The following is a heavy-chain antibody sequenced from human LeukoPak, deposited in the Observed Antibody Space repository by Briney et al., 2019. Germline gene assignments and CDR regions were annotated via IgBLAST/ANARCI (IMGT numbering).Heavy chain of an antibody. Sequence: PSETLSLTCTVSGGSISSYYWSWIRQPPGKGLEWIGYIYYSGSTNYNPSLKSRVTISVDTSKNQFSLKLSSVTAADTAVYYCARYRRIDILTSNDAFDIWGQGTMVTVSS. CDR1: GGSISSYY. CDR3: ARYRRIDILTSNDAFDI. CDR2: IYYSGST. J-gene: IGHJ3*02. D-gene: IGHD3-9*01. V-gene: IGHV4-59*01.